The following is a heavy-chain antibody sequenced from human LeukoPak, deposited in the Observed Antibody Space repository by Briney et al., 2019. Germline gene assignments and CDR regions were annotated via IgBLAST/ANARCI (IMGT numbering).Heavy chain of an antibody. Sequence: SETLSLTCAVSGGSISSTGYCWAWIRQPPGKGLEWIGTIYYSGSTYHNTSLKSRITMSVDTSRNQFSLKLSSVDAADTAVYYCAKDYYGGNPDYWGQGTLVTVSS. CDR2: IYYSGST. CDR1: GGSISSTGYC. V-gene: IGHV4-39*02. J-gene: IGHJ4*02. D-gene: IGHD4-23*01. CDR3: AKDYYGGNPDY.